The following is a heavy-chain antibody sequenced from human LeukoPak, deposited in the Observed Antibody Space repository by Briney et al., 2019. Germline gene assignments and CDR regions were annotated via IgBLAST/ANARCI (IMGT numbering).Heavy chain of an antibody. V-gene: IGHV4-4*09. Sequence: SETLSLTCTVSGGSISSYYWSWIRQPPGKGLEWIGYIYTSGSTNYNPSLKSRVTISVDTSKNQFSLKLSSVTAADTAVYYCARGGSRDDYPMNWFDPWGQGTLVTVSS. CDR2: IYTSGST. D-gene: IGHD4-11*01. CDR3: ARGGSRDDYPMNWFDP. J-gene: IGHJ5*02. CDR1: GGSISSYY.